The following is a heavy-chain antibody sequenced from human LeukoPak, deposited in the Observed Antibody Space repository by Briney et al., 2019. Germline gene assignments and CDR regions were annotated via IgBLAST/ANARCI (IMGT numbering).Heavy chain of an antibody. Sequence: SEALSLTCSVSGDSITGYSWSWIRQTPGKGLEWIGYIYYNGDTHYNPSLNSRLSMSVDTPKKQFSLNLRSVTAADTAVYYCVRGPYGSSISNWFDPWGQGLLVTVSS. CDR3: VRGPYGSSISNWFDP. V-gene: IGHV4-59*01. CDR1: GDSITGYS. CDR2: IYYNGDT. J-gene: IGHJ5*02. D-gene: IGHD3-10*01.